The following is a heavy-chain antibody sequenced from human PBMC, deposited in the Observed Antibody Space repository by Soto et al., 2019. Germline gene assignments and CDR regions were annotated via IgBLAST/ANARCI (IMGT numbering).Heavy chain of an antibody. CDR1: GGSFSGYY. J-gene: IGHJ4*02. CDR3: ARGRGLNLDY. CDR2: INHSGST. Sequence: SETLSLTCAVYGGSFSGYYWSWIRQPPGKGLEWIGEINHSGSTNYNPSLKSRVTISVDTSKNQFSLKLSSVTAADTAVYYCARGRGLNLDYWGQGTLVTVSS. D-gene: IGHD3-10*01. V-gene: IGHV4-34*01.